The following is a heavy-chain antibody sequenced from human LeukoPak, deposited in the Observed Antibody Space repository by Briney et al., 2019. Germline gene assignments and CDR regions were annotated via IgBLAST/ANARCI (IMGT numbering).Heavy chain of an antibody. CDR3: AKSWATVAPLYYFDY. V-gene: IGHV3-30*02. CDR2: IRSDGRNR. Sequence: GGSLRLSCTASGFSLSFYGMHWIRQAPGKGLEWVAFIRSDGRNRDYGDSVKGRFTISRDNSKNTLYLQMNSLRAEDTAVYYCAKSWATVAPLYYFDYWGQGTLVTVSS. CDR1: GFSLSFYG. D-gene: IGHD4-23*01. J-gene: IGHJ4*02.